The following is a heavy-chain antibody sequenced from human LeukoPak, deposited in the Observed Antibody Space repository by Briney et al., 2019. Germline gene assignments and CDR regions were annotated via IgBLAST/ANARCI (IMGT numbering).Heavy chain of an antibody. CDR1: GFTFSSYE. Sequence: PGGSLRLSCAASGFTFSSYEMNWVRQAPGKGLEWVSYISSSGTTIYYADSVKGRFPVSRDNAKNSLYLQMSSLRAEDTAVYYCARVYAVTPSWGQGTLVTVSS. D-gene: IGHD2/OR15-2a*01. J-gene: IGHJ1*01. CDR2: ISSSGTTI. V-gene: IGHV3-48*03. CDR3: ARVYAVTPS.